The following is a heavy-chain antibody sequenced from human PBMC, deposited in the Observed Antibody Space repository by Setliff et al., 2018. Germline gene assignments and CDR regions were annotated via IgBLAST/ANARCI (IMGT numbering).Heavy chain of an antibody. D-gene: IGHD6-19*01. V-gene: IGHV4-61*09. CDR3: ARATSGWYSAYYYYMDV. J-gene: IGHJ6*03. Sequence: SETLSLTCAVSGGSISSGSYFWTWIRQSAGKGLEWIGHIYTSGNTNYNPSLKSRVTISADTSKNQFSLNLTSVTAADTAVYYCARATSGWYSAYYYYMDVWGKGTMVTVSS. CDR1: GGSISSGSYF. CDR2: IYTSGNT.